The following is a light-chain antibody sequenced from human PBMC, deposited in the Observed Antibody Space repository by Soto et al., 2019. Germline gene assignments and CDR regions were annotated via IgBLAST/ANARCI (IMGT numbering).Light chain of an antibody. J-gene: IGLJ3*02. CDR3: GADYDSGNNIVFWL. Sequence: QPVLTQPPSASASLGASVTLTCTLSSGYNNYKVDWYQQRVGKGPRFVMRVGTGGTAVLKGEGIPDRFSVLGSGLNRYLTIKNIQEEDESDYHCGADYDSGNNIVFWLFGGGTKLTVL. CDR2: VGTGGTAV. V-gene: IGLV9-49*01. CDR1: SGYNNYK.